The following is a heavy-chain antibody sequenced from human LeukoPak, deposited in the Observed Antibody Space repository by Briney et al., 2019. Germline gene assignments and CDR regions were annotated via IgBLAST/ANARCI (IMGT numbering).Heavy chain of an antibody. V-gene: IGHV6-1*01. Sequence: SQTLSLTCAISGDSVSTNSAVWNWIRQSPSRGLEWLTRTYYRSKWFNAYAVSLKGRITINPDTSKNQLSLQLNSVTPEDTAVYYCAREYDSTFDIWGQGTMVTVSS. J-gene: IGHJ3*02. D-gene: IGHD3-22*01. CDR3: AREYDSTFDI. CDR1: GDSVSTNSAV. CDR2: TYYRSKWFN.